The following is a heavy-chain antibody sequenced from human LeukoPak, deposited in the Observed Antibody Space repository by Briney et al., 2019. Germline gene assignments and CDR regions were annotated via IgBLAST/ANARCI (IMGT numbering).Heavy chain of an antibody. CDR3: AIARVGHYYDSSGYFDY. D-gene: IGHD3-22*01. Sequence: GGSLRLSCAASGFTFSSYGMHWVRQAPAKGLEWVAVIWYDGSNKYYADSVKGRFTISRDNAKNSLYLQMNSLRAEDTAVYYCAIARVGHYYDSSGYFDYWGQGTLVTVSS. J-gene: IGHJ4*02. CDR2: IWYDGSNK. V-gene: IGHV3-33*03. CDR1: GFTFSSYG.